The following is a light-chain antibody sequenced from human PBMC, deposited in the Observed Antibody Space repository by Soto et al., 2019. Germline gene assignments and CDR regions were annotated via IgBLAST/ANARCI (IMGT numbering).Light chain of an antibody. CDR2: AAS. CDR3: QQSYRIPRT. J-gene: IGKJ1*01. Sequence: DIQMTQSPSSLSASVGDRVTIACRASQSISTYLNWNQQKPGKAPKLLIYAASSLQSGVPSRFTGSGSGTDFTLTISSLQRDDFATYYCQQSYRIPRTFGQGTKVEIK. CDR1: QSISTY. V-gene: IGKV1-39*01.